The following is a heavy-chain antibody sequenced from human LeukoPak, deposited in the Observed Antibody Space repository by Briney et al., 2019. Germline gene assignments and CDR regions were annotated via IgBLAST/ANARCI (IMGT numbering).Heavy chain of an antibody. Sequence: QPGGSLRLSCAASGFTFSSYWMNWVRQAPGKGLVWVSRIASDGSSTTYADSVKGRFNISRDNAKNTLYLQMNSLRVDDTAVYYCARGMDVWGQGTTVTVSS. CDR2: IASDGSST. CDR1: GFTFSSYW. CDR3: ARGMDV. J-gene: IGHJ6*02. V-gene: IGHV3-74*01.